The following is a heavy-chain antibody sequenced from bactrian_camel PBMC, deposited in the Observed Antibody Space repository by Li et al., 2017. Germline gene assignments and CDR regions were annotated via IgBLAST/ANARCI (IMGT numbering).Heavy chain of an antibody. CDR2: IYKNGYST. D-gene: IGHD6*01. CDR1: GNTYVSVC. CDR3: AADVSLWLPRPCTVATGPQPAGY. Sequence: VQLVESGGGSVQAGGSLRLSCAIGNTYVSVCMGWFRQAPGKEREGVAAIYKNGYSTYYADSVKGRFSISRDNAKNTLDLQMNSLKPEDTAMYYCAADVSLWLPRPCTVATGPQPAGYWGQGTQVTVS. V-gene: IGHV3-3*01. J-gene: IGHJ6*01.